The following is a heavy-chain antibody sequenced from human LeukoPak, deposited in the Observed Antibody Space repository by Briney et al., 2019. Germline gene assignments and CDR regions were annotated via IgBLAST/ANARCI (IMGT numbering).Heavy chain of an antibody. V-gene: IGHV3-30*04. D-gene: IGHD3-10*01. CDR1: GFTFSSYA. CDR3: ARYQAYGSGSYYGY. Sequence: GGSLRLSCAASGFTFSSYAMHWVRQAPGKGLEWVAVISYDGSNKYYADSVKGRFTISRDNAKNSLYLQMNSLRAEDTAVYYCARYQAYGSGSYYGYWGQGTLVTVSS. CDR2: ISYDGSNK. J-gene: IGHJ4*02.